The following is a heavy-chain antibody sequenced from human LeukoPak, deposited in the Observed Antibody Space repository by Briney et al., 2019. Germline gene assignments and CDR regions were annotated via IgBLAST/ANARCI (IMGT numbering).Heavy chain of an antibody. CDR1: GGSFSGYY. J-gene: IGHJ5*02. CDR3: ARGLIVVVPAGMKYNWFDP. V-gene: IGHV4-34*01. D-gene: IGHD2-2*01. CDR2: INHSGST. Sequence: SETLSLTCAVYGGSFSGYYWSWIRQPPGKGLEWIGEINHSGSTNYNPSLKSRVTISVDTSKNQFSLKLSSVTAADTAVYYCARGLIVVVPAGMKYNWFDPWGQGTLVTVSS.